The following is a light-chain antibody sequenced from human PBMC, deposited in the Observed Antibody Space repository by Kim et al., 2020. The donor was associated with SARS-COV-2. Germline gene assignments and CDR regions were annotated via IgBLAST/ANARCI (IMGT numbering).Light chain of an antibody. CDR1: KLGDKY. CDR3: QAWDSSTKV. J-gene: IGLJ1*01. CDR2: QDT. V-gene: IGLV3-1*01. Sequence: SYELTQPPSVSVSPGQTASITCSGDKLGDKYACWYQQKPGQSPVLIIYQDTKRPSGIPERFSGSTATLTISGTQAMDEADYYCQAWDSSTKVFGTGTQVT.